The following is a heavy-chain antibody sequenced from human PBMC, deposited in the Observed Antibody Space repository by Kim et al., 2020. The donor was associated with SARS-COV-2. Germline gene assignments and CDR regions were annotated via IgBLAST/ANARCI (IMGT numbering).Heavy chain of an antibody. D-gene: IGHD5-12*01. CDR3: ARVEMATHGPWFDP. J-gene: IGHJ5*02. Sequence: SPSFQGQVTIAADKSISTAYLQWSSLKASDTAMYYCARVEMATHGPWFDPWGQGTLVTVSS. V-gene: IGHV5-51*01.